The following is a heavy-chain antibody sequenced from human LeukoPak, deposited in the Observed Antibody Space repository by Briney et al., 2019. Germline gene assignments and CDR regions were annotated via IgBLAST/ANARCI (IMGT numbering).Heavy chain of an antibody. CDR1: GGTFSSYA. Sequence: SVKVSCKASGGTFSSYAISWVRQAPGQGLERMGRIIPIFGTANYAQKFQGRVTITTDESTSTAYMELSSLRSEDTAVYYCASSIEYYYDSDAFDIWGQGTMVTVSS. CDR2: IIPIFGTA. CDR3: ASSIEYYYDSDAFDI. J-gene: IGHJ3*02. V-gene: IGHV1-69*05. D-gene: IGHD3-22*01.